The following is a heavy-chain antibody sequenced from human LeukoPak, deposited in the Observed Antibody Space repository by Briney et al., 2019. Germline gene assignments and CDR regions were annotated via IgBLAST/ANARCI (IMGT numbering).Heavy chain of an antibody. J-gene: IGHJ6*02. V-gene: IGHV1-69*13. CDR1: GGTFSSYA. CDR3: ARDIRPPRKYYYYGMDV. CDR2: IIPIFGTA. Sequence: GASVKVSCKASGGTFSSYAISWVRQAPGQGLEWMGGIIPIFGTANYAQKFQGRVTITADESTGTAYMELSSLRSEDTAVYYCARDIRPPRKYYYYGMDVWGQGTTVTVSS.